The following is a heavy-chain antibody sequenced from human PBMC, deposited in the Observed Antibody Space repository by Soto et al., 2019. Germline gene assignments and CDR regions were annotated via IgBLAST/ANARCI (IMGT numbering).Heavy chain of an antibody. Sequence: QVQLVESGGGVVQPGRSLRLSCAASGFTFSSYGMHWVRQAPGKGLEWVAVISYDGSNKYYADSVKGRFTISRDNSKNTLYLQMNSLRAEDTAVYYCADDEGYCSGSSCSFDYWGQGTLVTVSS. V-gene: IGHV3-30*18. CDR2: ISYDGSNK. J-gene: IGHJ4*02. CDR3: ADDEGYCSGSSCSFDY. D-gene: IGHD2-15*01. CDR1: GFTFSSYG.